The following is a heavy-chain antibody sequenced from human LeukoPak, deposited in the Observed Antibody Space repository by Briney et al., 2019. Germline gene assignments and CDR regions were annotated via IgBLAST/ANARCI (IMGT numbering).Heavy chain of an antibody. Sequence: PSEPLSLTCTVSGGFTSAYYWSWVRQPLGKGLEWIGSVFYSRNSNYNPSLTRRVAMSVDTSKSHFSLKLTSVIAADTAVYYCARVNPLGYFDQWGQGTLVAVSS. CDR2: VFYSRNS. CDR1: GGFTSAYY. CDR3: ARVNPLGYFDQ. V-gene: IGHV4-59*13. J-gene: IGHJ4*02.